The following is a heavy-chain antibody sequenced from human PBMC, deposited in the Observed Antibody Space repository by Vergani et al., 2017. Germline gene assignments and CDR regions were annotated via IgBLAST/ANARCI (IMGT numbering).Heavy chain of an antibody. V-gene: IGHV3-33*01. CDR3: AREGVPRCCIVGAPDF. CDR1: GFTLSSHA. D-gene: IGHD1-26*01. CDR2: IWYDGSKE. J-gene: IGHJ4*02. Sequence: QVQLAESGGGVVQPGRSLRLSCAGSGFTLSSHAMHWVRQAPGKGLEWVAFIWYDGSKEYYADSVKGRFTISRDIAENSIYLEMNSLRVEDTAVYYCAREGVPRCCIVGAPDFWGQGTQVTVSS.